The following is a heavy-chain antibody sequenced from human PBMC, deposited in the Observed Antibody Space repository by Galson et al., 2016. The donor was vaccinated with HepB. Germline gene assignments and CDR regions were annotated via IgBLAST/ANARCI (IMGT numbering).Heavy chain of an antibody. J-gene: IGHJ5*02. CDR2: INHSGTI. V-gene: IGHV4-34*01. Sequence: ETLSLTCAVYGGSFSDYYWSWIRQPPGKGLEWIGEINHSGTINYNPSLKSRVTISVDTSKNQFSLNLGSVTAADTAVYYFARRTVVPTAGNWFDPWGQGTLVTVSS. CDR3: ARRTVVPTAGNWFDP. CDR1: GGSFSDYY. D-gene: IGHD2-2*01.